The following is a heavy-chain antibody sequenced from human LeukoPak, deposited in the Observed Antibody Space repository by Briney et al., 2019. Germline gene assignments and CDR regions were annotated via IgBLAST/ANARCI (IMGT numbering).Heavy chain of an antibody. CDR2: IYTSGST. V-gene: IGHV4-4*07. J-gene: IGHJ4*02. CDR3: ARDSPVGYCSGGSCYPFDY. Sequence: PSETLSLTCTVSGGSINSYYWSWIRQPAGKGLEWIGRIYTSGSTNYNPSLKSRVTMSVDTSKNQFSLKLSSVTAADTAVYYCARDSPVGYCSGGSCYPFDYWGQGTLVTVSS. D-gene: IGHD2-15*01. CDR1: GGSINSYY.